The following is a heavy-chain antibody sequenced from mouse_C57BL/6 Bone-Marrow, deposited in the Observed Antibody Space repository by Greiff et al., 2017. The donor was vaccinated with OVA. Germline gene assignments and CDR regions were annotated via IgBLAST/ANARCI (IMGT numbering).Heavy chain of an antibody. CDR2: IYPGDGDT. D-gene: IGHD2-3*01. J-gene: IGHJ2*01. V-gene: IGHV1-82*01. Sequence: LEESGPELVKPGASVKISCKASGYAFSSSWMNWVKQRPGKGLEWIGRIYPGDGDTNYNGKVKGKATLTADKSSSTAYMQLSSLTSEDSAVYFCARHEDGYYASYFDYWGQGTTLTVSS. CDR1: GYAFSSSW. CDR3: ARHEDGYYASYFDY.